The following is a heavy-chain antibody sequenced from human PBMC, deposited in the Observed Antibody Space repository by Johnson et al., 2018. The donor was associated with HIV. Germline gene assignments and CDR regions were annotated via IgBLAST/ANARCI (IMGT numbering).Heavy chain of an antibody. CDR3: AREGAWEVRPGAFDI. CDR2: ISFDGSKK. CDR1: GLTFSSYG. J-gene: IGHJ3*02. V-gene: IGHV3-30*03. D-gene: IGHD1-26*01. Sequence: QVQLVESGGGVVQPGRSLRLSCADSGLTFSSYGMNWVRQAPGKGLEWLAAISFDGSKKNYADSVKGQFTISRDNSKKTLYLQMNSLRAEDTAVYYCAREGAWEVRPGAFDIWGQGTMVTVSS.